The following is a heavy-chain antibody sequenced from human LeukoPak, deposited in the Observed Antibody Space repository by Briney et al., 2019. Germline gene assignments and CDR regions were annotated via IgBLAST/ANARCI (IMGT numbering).Heavy chain of an antibody. D-gene: IGHD2-2*01. J-gene: IGHJ5*02. V-gene: IGHV4-30-2*01. CDR3: ARHRASSWFDP. CDR1: GGSISSGGYY. CDR2: IYHSGST. Sequence: SETLSLTCTVSGGSISSGGYYWSWIRQPPGKGLEWIGYIYHSGSTYYNPSLKSRVTISVDTSKNQFSLKLSSVTAADTAVYYCARHRASSWFDPWGQGTLVTVSS.